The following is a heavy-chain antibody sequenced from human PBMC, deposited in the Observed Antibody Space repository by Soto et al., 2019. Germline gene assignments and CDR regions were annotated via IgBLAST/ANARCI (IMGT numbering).Heavy chain of an antibody. J-gene: IGHJ6*02. CDR2: TYYRSKWYN. D-gene: IGHD6-13*01. Sequence: SRTLSLTCAISGDSVSSNSAAWNWIRQSPSRGLEWLGRTYYRSKWYNDYAVSVKSRITINPDTSKNQFSLQLNSVTPEDTAVYYCAREREQQLVRYYYYGMDVWGQGTTVTVSS. CDR3: AREREQQLVRYYYYGMDV. V-gene: IGHV6-1*01. CDR1: GDSVSSNSAA.